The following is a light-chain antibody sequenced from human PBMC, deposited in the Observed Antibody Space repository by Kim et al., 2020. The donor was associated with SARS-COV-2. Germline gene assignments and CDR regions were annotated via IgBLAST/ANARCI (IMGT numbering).Light chain of an antibody. CDR2: GAS. V-gene: IGKV3-20*01. CDR1: QSVSSSY. J-gene: IGKJ4*01. Sequence: EIVLTQSPGTLSLSPGERATLSCRASQSVSSSYLAWYQQKPGQAPRLLIYGASSRATGIPDRFSGSGSGTDFTLTISRLEPEDFAVYYCHQYGSSPLTCGGGTKVDIK. CDR3: HQYGSSPLT.